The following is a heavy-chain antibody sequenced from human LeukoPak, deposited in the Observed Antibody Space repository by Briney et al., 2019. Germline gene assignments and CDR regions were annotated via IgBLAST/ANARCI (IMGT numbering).Heavy chain of an antibody. Sequence: SETLSLTCTVSGGSISSSSSYWGWIRQPPGKGLEWIGSAYFTGGTNYNPSLKSRVTISVDKSKNQFSLKLSSVTAADTAVYYCSRGVYYFDYWGQGTLVTVSS. CDR2: AYFTGGT. V-gene: IGHV4-39*07. CDR1: GGSISSSSSY. J-gene: IGHJ4*02. CDR3: SRGVYYFDY. D-gene: IGHD2-8*01.